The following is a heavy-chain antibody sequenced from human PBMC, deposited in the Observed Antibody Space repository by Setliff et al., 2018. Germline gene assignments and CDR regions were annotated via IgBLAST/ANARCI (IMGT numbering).Heavy chain of an antibody. D-gene: IGHD5-18*01. CDR2: TIPIFGTA. Sequence: WASVKVSCKASGGTFSSYGISWVRQAPGQGLEWMGGTIPIFGTANYAQKFQGRVTIITDDSTSTAFMQLSSLTSEDTAVYYCVREGVDTRSSTDYRYYMDVWGKGTTVTVSS. CDR1: GGTFSSYG. CDR3: VREGVDTRSSTDYRYYMDV. V-gene: IGHV1-69*05. J-gene: IGHJ6*03.